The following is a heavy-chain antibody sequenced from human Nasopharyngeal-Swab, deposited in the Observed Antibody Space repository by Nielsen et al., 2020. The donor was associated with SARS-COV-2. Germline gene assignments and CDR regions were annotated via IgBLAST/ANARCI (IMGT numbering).Heavy chain of an antibody. V-gene: IGHV5-51*01. D-gene: IGHD2-2*01. CDR3: ARRGRYCSSTSCYAEHFDY. CDR2: IYPGDSDT. Sequence: VRQMPGKGLEWMGIIYPGDSDTRYSPSFQGQVTISADKSISTACLQWSSLKASDTATYYCARRGRYCSSTSCYAEHFDYWGQGTLVTVSS. J-gene: IGHJ4*02.